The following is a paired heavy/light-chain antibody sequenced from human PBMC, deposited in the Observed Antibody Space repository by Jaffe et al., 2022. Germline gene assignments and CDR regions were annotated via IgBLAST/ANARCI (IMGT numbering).Heavy chain of an antibody. J-gene: IGHJ4*02. CDR3: AKGTQKDSYSRNWYYFDY. CDR2: INWNSGSI. V-gene: IGHV3-9*01. Sequence: EVQLVEAGGGLVQPGRSLTLSCAASGFTFDDYAMHWVRQAPGKGLEWVSGINWNSGSIGYADSVKGRFTISRDNAKNSLYLQMNSLTADDTAFYYCAKGTQKDSYSRNWYYFDYWGQGTLVTVSS. D-gene: IGHD6-13*01. CDR1: GFTFDDYA.
Light chain of an antibody. J-gene: IGKJ1*01. CDR1: QSISSW. CDR3: QQYNSYYPT. V-gene: IGKV1-5*03. CDR2: KAS. Sequence: DIQMTQSPSILSASVGDRVTITCRASQSISSWLAWYHQKPGKAPKLLIYKASSLESGVPSRFSGSGSGTEFTLTIRSLQPDDFATYYCQQYNSYYPTFGQGTKVEIK.